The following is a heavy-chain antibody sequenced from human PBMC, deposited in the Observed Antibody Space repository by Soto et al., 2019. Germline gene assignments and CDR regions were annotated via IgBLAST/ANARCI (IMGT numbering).Heavy chain of an antibody. CDR3: TTYTAFYWGGFDY. CDR1: GFTFSNAW. D-gene: IGHD3-16*01. J-gene: IGHJ4*02. Sequence: GGSLRLSCTASGFTFSNAWMNWVRQAPGKGLEWVGRIKTKSDGGTADYGAPVKGRFTISRNDPENTLYLQMNNLKTEDTAVYYCTTYTAFYWGGFDYWGQGALVTVSS. V-gene: IGHV3-15*07. CDR2: IKTKSDGGTA.